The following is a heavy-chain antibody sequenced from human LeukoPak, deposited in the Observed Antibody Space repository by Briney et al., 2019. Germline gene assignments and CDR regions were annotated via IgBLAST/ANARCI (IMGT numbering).Heavy chain of an antibody. Sequence: SQTLSLTCTASGGSISSGDYYWTWIRQPPGKGLAWIGYIYYSGNTHYNPSLKSRVSISVDTAKNQFSLNLSSVTAADTAVYYCARDQNKYDSSGYYYYQYGMDVWGQGTTVTVSS. D-gene: IGHD3-22*01. CDR3: ARDQNKYDSSGYYYYQYGMDV. V-gene: IGHV4-30-4*01. CDR1: GGSISSGDYY. J-gene: IGHJ6*02. CDR2: IYYSGNT.